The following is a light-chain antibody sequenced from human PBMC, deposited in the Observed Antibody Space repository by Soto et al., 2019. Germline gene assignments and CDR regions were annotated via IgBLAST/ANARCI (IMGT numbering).Light chain of an antibody. J-gene: IGKJ1*01. CDR1: QSVSNF. V-gene: IGKV3-11*01. CDR3: QQRSIWPPWT. CDR2: DAS. Sequence: EIVLTQSPATLSLSPGERANLTCRASQSVSNFLAWYQHKPGQAPRLLIYDASVRATGVPARFSGSGSGTDFSLTISSLEPEDFAIYYCQQRSIWPPWTFGQGTKVELK.